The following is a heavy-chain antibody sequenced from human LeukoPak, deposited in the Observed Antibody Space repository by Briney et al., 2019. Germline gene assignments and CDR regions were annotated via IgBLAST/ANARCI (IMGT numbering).Heavy chain of an antibody. V-gene: IGHV3-66*01. CDR2: IYSGGST. CDR1: GFTVSSNY. J-gene: IGHJ4*02. D-gene: IGHD3-9*01. CDR3: ARDRLHYDSLTGYPAD. Sequence: GGSLRLSCAVSGFTVSSNYMRWVRQAPETGLDLVSVIYSGGSTHSADSVKGRFTISRDNSKNTLYLQMNIRRAEDTAVYYCARDRLHYDSLTGYPADWGQGTLVTVSS.